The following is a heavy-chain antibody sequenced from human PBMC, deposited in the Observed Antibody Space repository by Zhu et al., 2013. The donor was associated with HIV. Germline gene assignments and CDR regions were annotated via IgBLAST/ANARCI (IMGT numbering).Heavy chain of an antibody. D-gene: IGHD2-21*01. CDR1: GYTFSNYG. J-gene: IGHJ4*02. CDR3: ARDRMNYWNYVGEVQY. CDR2: ISPYNGNT. V-gene: IGHV1-18*01. Sequence: QVQLVQSGAEVKKPGASVKVSCQASGYTFSNYGITWVRQAPGQGLEWMGWISPYNGNTNYAQTVRGRVTMTTDTSTSTAYMELRSLRSDDTAVYYCARDRMNYWNYVGEVQYWGQGALVTVSS.